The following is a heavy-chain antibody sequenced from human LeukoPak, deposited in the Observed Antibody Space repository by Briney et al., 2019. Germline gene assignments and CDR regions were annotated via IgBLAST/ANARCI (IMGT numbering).Heavy chain of an antibody. CDR3: ARDGSSSWYYFDY. J-gene: IGHJ4*02. D-gene: IGHD6-13*01. V-gene: IGHV3-11*04. CDR2: ISSSGSTI. CDR1: GFTFSDYY. Sequence: PGGSLRLSCAASGFTFSDYYMSWIRQAPGKGLEWISYISSSGSTIYYADSVKGRFTISRDNAKNSLYLQINSLRAEHTAVYYCARDGSSSWYYFDYWGQGTLVTVSS.